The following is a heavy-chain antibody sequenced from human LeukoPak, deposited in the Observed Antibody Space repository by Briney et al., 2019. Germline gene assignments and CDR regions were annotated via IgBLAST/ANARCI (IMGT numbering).Heavy chain of an antibody. CDR1: GYTFTDYS. J-gene: IGHJ3*02. V-gene: IGHV1-2*02. CDR2: INPYSGGT. Sequence: ASVKVSCKASGYTFTDYSMYWVRQVPGQGLEWMGWINPYSGGTNYAQKSQGRVTMTRDTSISTAYMDLSSLRSDDTAVYYCAREGSAGDGAFDIWGQGTVVTVSS. CDR3: AREGSAGDGAFDI. D-gene: IGHD3-10*01.